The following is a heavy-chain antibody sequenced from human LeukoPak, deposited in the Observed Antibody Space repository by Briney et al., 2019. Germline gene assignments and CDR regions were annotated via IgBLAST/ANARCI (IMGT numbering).Heavy chain of an antibody. D-gene: IGHD3-9*01. CDR3: AKTALSDWPPV. Sequence: GGSLRLSCAASGFTFSSYAMSWVRQAPGKGLEWVSAISGSGGSTYYADSVKGRFTISRDNSKNTLYLKMTGLRAEETALYYGAKTALSDWPPVWGKGTLVTVSS. CDR2: ISGSGGST. CDR1: GFTFSSYA. J-gene: IGHJ4*02. V-gene: IGHV3-23*01.